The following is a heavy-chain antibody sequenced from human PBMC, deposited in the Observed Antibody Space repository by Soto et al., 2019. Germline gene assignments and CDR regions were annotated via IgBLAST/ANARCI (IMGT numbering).Heavy chain of an antibody. D-gene: IGHD3-3*01. J-gene: IGHJ4*02. CDR2: ISAYNGNT. V-gene: IGHV1-18*01. CDR1: GYTFTSYG. CDR3: ARDHKYYDFWSGYDLDGPFDY. Sequence: QVQLVQSGAEVKKPGASVKVSCKASGYTFTSYGISWVRQAPGQGLEWMGWISAYNGNTNYAQKLQGRVTMTTDTSTSTDHMELMSMSSDDTAVYYCARDHKYYDFWSGYDLDGPFDYSGQGTLVTVSS.